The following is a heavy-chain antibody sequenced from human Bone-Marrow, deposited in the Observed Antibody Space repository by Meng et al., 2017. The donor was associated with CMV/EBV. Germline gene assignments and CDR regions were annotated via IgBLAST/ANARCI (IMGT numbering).Heavy chain of an antibody. CDR3: AKNWGGWYWYFDL. Sequence: GESLKISCAASGFTFSSYAMHWVRQAPGKGLEWVSAISGSGGSTYYADSVKGRFTISRDNSKNTLYLQMNSLRAEDTAVYYCAKNWGGWYWYFDLWGRGTRVTVSS. CDR1: GFTFSSYA. J-gene: IGHJ2*01. V-gene: IGHV3-23*01. D-gene: IGHD3-16*01. CDR2: ISGSGGST.